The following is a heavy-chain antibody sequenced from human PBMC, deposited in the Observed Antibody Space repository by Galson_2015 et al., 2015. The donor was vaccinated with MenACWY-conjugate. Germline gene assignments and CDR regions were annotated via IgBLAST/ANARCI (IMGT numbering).Heavy chain of an antibody. D-gene: IGHD6-19*01. V-gene: IGHV3-7*03. CDR2: IKQDGREK. CDR3: ARKIKAVAGENYYYYGMDV. J-gene: IGHJ6*02. CDR1: GFTFSNYW. Sequence: SLRLSCAGSGFTFSNYWMSWVRQAPGKGLEWVANIKQDGREKYYVDSVKGRFTISRDNAKISLYLQMNSLRAEDTAVYYCARKIKAVAGENYYYYGMDVWGQGTTVTVSS.